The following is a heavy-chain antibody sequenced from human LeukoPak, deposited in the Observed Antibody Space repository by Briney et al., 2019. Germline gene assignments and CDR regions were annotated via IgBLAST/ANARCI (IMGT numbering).Heavy chain of an antibody. D-gene: IGHD6-6*01. Sequence: PGGSLRLSCAASGFTFSSYEMNWVRQAPGKGLEGVSYISSSGSTIYYADSVKGRFTISRDNAKNSLYLQMNSLRAEDTAVYYCARDLGIAARGGIWGQGTMVTVSS. CDR1: GFTFSSYE. CDR2: ISSSGSTI. V-gene: IGHV3-48*03. J-gene: IGHJ3*02. CDR3: ARDLGIAARGGI.